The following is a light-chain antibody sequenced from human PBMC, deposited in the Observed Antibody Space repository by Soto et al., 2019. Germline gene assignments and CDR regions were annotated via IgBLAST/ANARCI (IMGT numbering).Light chain of an antibody. CDR2: GAS. V-gene: IGKV3-20*01. Sequence: EIVLAQSPGTLSFSPGERSTLSCMASQSVSSSYLAWYQQKPGQAPRLLIYGASSRATGIPDRFSGSGSGTDFTLTISRLEPEDFAVYYCQQYGSSPLTFGGGTKVDI. J-gene: IGKJ4*01. CDR1: QSVSSSY. CDR3: QQYGSSPLT.